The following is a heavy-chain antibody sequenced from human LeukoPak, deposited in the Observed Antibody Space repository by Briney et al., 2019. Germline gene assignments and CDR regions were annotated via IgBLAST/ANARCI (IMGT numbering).Heavy chain of an antibody. J-gene: IGHJ4*02. CDR1: GFTFSSYG. CDR3: ATGSPRSGSYNCY. V-gene: IGHV3-30*02. D-gene: IGHD3-10*01. Sequence: GVSLRFSSAASGFTFSSYGMHWDRQGPGDGLEWVAFIRYDGSNKYYADSVKGRFTISRDNSKNTLYLQIHSLRAKDTDEYYCATGSPRSGSYNCYCGQETLVTVSS. CDR2: IRYDGSNK.